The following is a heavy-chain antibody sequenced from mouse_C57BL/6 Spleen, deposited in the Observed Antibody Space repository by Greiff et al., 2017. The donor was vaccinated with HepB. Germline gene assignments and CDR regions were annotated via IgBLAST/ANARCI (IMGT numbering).Heavy chain of an antibody. CDR2: ISYDGSN. CDR3: ARERVNWDYFDY. J-gene: IGHJ2*01. Sequence: EVQVVESGPGLVKPSQSLSLTCSVTGYSITSGYYWNWIRQFPGNKLEWMGYISYDGSNNYNPSLKNRISITRDTSKNQFFLKLNSVTTEDTATYYCARERVNWDYFDYWGQGTTLTVSS. CDR1: GYSITSGYY. V-gene: IGHV3-6*01. D-gene: IGHD4-1*01.